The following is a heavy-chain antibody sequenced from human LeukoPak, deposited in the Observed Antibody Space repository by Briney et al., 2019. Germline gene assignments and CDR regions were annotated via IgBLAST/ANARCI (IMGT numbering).Heavy chain of an antibody. V-gene: IGHV3-48*03. CDR1: GFSFSNYE. D-gene: IGHD2-8*01. CDR3: ARDMYHYYYYYMDV. J-gene: IGHJ6*03. Sequence: PGGSLRLSCAASGFSFSNYEMNWVRQTPGKGLEWVSYMSSSGSMTWYADSVKGRFTISRDNAKRSLYLQMNSLRAEDTAVYYCARDMYHYYYYYMDVWGKGTTVTVSS. CDR2: MSSSGSMT.